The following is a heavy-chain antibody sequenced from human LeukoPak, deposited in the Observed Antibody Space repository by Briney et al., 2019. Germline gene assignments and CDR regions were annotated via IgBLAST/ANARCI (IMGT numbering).Heavy chain of an antibody. D-gene: IGHD5-12*01. CDR2: ISYDGSNK. V-gene: IGHV3-30*18. Sequence: GGSLRLSCAAFGFTFSSYGMHWVRQAPGKGLEWVAVISYDGSNKYYADSVKGRFTISRDNSKNTLYLQMNSLRAEDTAVYYCAKPHLPVVATPYFDSWGQGTLVTVSS. CDR1: GFTFSSYG. CDR3: AKPHLPVVATPYFDS. J-gene: IGHJ4*02.